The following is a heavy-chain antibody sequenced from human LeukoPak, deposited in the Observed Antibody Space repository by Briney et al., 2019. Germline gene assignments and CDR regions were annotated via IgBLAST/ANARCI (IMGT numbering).Heavy chain of an antibody. J-gene: IGHJ4*02. CDR1: GFTFSSYG. D-gene: IGHD3-16*02. V-gene: IGHV3-30*02. Sequence: PGGSLRLSCAASGFTFSSYGMHWVRQAPGKGLEWVAFIRYDGSNKYYADSVKGRFTISRDNSKNTLYLQMNSLRAEDTAVYYCAKDGIMITFGGVIVMMDYWGQGTLVTVSS. CDR2: IRYDGSNK. CDR3: AKDGIMITFGGVIVMMDY.